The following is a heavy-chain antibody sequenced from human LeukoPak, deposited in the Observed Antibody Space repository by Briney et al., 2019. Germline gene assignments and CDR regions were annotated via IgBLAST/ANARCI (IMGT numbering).Heavy chain of an antibody. D-gene: IGHD3-3*02. J-gene: IGHJ4*02. CDR3: AKDHFYARARFSAAPLDY. V-gene: IGHV3-30*02. CDR2: IRYDGSNK. CDR1: GFTFSSYG. Sequence: PGGSLRLSCAASGFTFSSYGMHWVRQAPGKGLEWVAFIRYDGSNKYYADSVKGRFTISRDNSKNTLYLQMNGLIAEDTAVYYCAKDHFYARARFSAAPLDYWGQEPLVTVP.